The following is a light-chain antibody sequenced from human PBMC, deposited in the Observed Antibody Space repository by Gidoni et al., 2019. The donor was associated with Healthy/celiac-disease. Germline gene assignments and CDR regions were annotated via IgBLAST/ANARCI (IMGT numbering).Light chain of an antibody. Sequence: QSVLTQPPSVSGAPGQRVIISCTGSSSNIGAGYDVNWYQQLPGTVPKLLIYGNSNRPSGVPDRFSGSKSGTSASLAITGLQAEDEADYYCQSYDSSLSASVVFGGGTKLTVL. CDR1: SSNIGAGYD. CDR3: QSYDSSLSASVV. CDR2: GNS. J-gene: IGLJ2*01. V-gene: IGLV1-40*01.